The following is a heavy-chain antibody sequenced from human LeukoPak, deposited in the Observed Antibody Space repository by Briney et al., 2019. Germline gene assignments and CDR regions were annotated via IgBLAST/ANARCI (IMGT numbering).Heavy chain of an antibody. CDR2: INPNSGGT. CDR1: GYTLTGYY. Sequence: ASVKVSCKASGYTLTGYYMHWVPQAPGHGLEWMGWINPNSGGTNYAQKFQGRVTMTRDTSISTAYMELSRLRSDDTAVYYCARAPGIAAAGIYYFDYWGQGTLVTVSS. D-gene: IGHD6-13*01. J-gene: IGHJ4*02. CDR3: ARAPGIAAAGIYYFDY. V-gene: IGHV1-2*02.